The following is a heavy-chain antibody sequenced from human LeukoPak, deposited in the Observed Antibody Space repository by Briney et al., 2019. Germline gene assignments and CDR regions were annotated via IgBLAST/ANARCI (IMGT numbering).Heavy chain of an antibody. V-gene: IGHV4-39*07. Sequence: SETLSLTCTVSGGSIRSGSYYWGWGRQPPAEGLEWFVSIYYSGCTYYNPSLKSRVTISVDTSKNQFSLKLSSVTAADTAVYYCARESGSYLWRSWLNPWGQGTLVTVSS. J-gene: IGHJ5*02. D-gene: IGHD3-16*01. CDR1: GGSIRSGSYY. CDR3: ARESGSYLWRSWLNP. CDR2: IYYSGCT.